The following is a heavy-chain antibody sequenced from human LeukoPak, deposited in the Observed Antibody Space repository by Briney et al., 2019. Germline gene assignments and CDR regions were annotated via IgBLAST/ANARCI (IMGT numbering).Heavy chain of an antibody. CDR1: GGSISSYY. CDR3: ARGDRDGSGSYYKGPPDY. CDR2: IYYSGST. D-gene: IGHD3-10*01. J-gene: IGHJ4*02. V-gene: IGHV4-59*01. Sequence: SETLSLTCTVSGGSISSYYWSWIRQPPGKGLEWIGYIYYSGSTNYNPSLKSRVTISVDTSKNQFSLKLSTVTAADTAVYYCARGDRDGSGSYYKGPPDYWGQGTLVTVSS.